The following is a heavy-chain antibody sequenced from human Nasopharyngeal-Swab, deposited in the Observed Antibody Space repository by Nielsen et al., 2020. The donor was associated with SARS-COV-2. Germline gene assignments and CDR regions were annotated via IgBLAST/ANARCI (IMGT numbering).Heavy chain of an antibody. D-gene: IGHD1-26*01. J-gene: IGHJ6*02. CDR1: GCSFTTYW. CDR3: ARPMRPMGHYYFGMDV. V-gene: IGHV5-51*01. Sequence: GESLKISCKGPGCSFTTYWIGWVRQMPGKGLEWMGIIYPGDSNTRYSPSFQGQVTISVDKYSSTAYLQWSSLKASDTAIYYCARPMRPMGHYYFGMDVWGQGTTVTVSS. CDR2: IYPGDSNT.